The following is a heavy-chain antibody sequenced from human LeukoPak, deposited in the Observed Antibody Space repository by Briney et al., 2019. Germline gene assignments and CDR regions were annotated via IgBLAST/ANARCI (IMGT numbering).Heavy chain of an antibody. Sequence: ASVKVSFKASGYTFTGYYMHWVRQAPGQGLEWMGRINPNSGGTNYAQKFQGRVTMTRDTSISTAYMELSRLRSDDTAVYYCAREPPRIVGATKSINDYWGQGTLVTVSS. CDR3: AREPPRIVGATKSINDY. D-gene: IGHD1-26*01. CDR1: GYTFTGYY. V-gene: IGHV1-2*06. CDR2: INPNSGGT. J-gene: IGHJ4*02.